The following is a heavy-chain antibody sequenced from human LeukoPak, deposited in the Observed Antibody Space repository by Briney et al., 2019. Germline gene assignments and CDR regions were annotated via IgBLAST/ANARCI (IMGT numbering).Heavy chain of an antibody. J-gene: IGHJ4*02. CDR2: IKQDGSER. CDR1: GFTFSNYW. D-gene: IGHD1-26*01. V-gene: IGHV3-7*01. CDR3: ARDKVVGATLFDY. Sequence: GRSLRLSCAASGFTFSNYWMSWVRQAPGKGLEWVANIKQDGSERYSVDSVKGRFTISRDNAKNALYLQMNSLRAEDTAVYYCARDKVVGATLFDYWGQGALVTVSS.